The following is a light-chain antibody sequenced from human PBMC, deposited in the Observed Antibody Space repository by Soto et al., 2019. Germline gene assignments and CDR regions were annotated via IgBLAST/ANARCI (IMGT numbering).Light chain of an antibody. Sequence: IQMTQSPSSLSASVGDRVTITCQASQDISNYLNWYQQKPGKAPKLLIYDASNLETGVPSRFSGSGSGTDFTFTISSLQAEDIATYYCQQYDNLPPFGGGTKVEIK. J-gene: IGKJ4*01. CDR3: QQYDNLPP. V-gene: IGKV1-33*01. CDR1: QDISNY. CDR2: DAS.